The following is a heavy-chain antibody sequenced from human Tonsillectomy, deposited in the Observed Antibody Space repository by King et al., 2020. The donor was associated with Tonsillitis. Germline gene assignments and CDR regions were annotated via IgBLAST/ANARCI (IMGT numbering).Heavy chain of an antibody. J-gene: IGHJ3*01. CDR1: GGSFSRDVDH. D-gene: IGHD4-23*01. V-gene: IGHV4-31*03. CDR2: IYYSGST. Sequence: QLQESGPGLVKPSQTLSLTCTVSGGSFSRDVDHCSWIRQHPGEGLEWIGSIYYSGSTSYNPSLTRRGTISLDTSNNQLPLRLTSVTAADTAVYYWPKQKVDYGENSWSLDFAFDVWGQGTMVTVSS. CDR3: PKQKVDYGENSWSLDFAFDV.